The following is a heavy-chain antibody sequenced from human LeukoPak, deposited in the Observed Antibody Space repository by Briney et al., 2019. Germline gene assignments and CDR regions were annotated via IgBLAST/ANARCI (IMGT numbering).Heavy chain of an antibody. Sequence: GASVKVSCKASGYTFTGYYMHWVRQAPGQGLDWMGIINPSGGSTSYAQKFQGRVTMTRDTSTSTVYMELSSLRSEDTAVYYCARGLRYFDWLDTYFDYWGQGTLVTVSS. J-gene: IGHJ4*02. CDR1: GYTFTGYY. CDR2: INPSGGST. CDR3: ARGLRYFDWLDTYFDY. D-gene: IGHD3-9*01. V-gene: IGHV1-46*01.